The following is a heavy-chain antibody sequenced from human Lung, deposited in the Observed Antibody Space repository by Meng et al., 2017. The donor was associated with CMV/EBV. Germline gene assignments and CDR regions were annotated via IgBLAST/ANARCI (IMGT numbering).Heavy chain of an antibody. D-gene: IGHD3-3*01. CDR1: GFTFSSYW. V-gene: IGHV3-74*01. CDR2: INSDGSST. CDR3: ARDKVRYYDFWSGYGGMAV. Sequence: GGSLRLXCAASGFTFSSYWMHWVRQAPGKGLLWVSRINSDGSSTSYADSVKGRFTISRDNAKNTLYLQMNSLRAEDTAVYYCARDKVRYYDFWSGYGGMAVWGQRTTVTVSS. J-gene: IGHJ6*01.